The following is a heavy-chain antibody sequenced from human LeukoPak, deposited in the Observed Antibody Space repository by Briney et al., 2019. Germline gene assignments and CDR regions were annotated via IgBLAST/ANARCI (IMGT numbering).Heavy chain of an antibody. CDR1: GYTFTGYY. CDR3: ARAGGLIWFGEFSHFDY. V-gene: IGHV1-2*04. D-gene: IGHD3-10*01. CDR2: INPNSGGT. Sequence: ASVTVSCKASGYTFTGYYMHWVRQAPGQGLEWMGWINPNSGGTNYAQKFQGWVTMTRDTSISTAYMELSRLRSDDTAVYYCARAGGLIWFGEFSHFDYWGQGTLVTVSS. J-gene: IGHJ4*02.